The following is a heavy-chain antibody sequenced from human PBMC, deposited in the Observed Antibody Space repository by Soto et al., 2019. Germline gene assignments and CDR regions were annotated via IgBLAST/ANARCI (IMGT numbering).Heavy chain of an antibody. V-gene: IGHV3-53*01. CDR1: GFTVSSSY. J-gene: IGHJ5*02. CDR3: ARANYYGSGSYGP. CDR2: IYSGGST. Sequence: GGSLRLSCAASGFTVSSSYMSWVRQAPGKGLEWVSVIYSGGSTYYADSVKGRFTISRDNSKNTLYLQMNSLRAEDTAVYYCARANYYGSGSYGPWGQGTLVTVSS. D-gene: IGHD3-10*01.